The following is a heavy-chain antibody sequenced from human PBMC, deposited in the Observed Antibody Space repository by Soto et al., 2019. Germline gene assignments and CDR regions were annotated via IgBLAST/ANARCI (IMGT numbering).Heavy chain of an antibody. CDR3: AKGGDSWSGYSHY. Sequence: EVQLLESGGGLVQPGGSLTLSCTASGFTFSNYVMSWVRQAPGKGLEWVSGISDSGVSSYSADSVKGRFTISRDNSKNTLYLQMNSLRAEDTAVYYCAKGGDSWSGYSHYWGQGTLVTVSS. CDR2: ISDSGVSS. J-gene: IGHJ4*02. D-gene: IGHD3-3*01. CDR1: GFTFSNYV. V-gene: IGHV3-23*01.